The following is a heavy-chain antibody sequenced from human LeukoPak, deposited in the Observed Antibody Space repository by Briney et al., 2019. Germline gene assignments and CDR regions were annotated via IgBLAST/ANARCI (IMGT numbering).Heavy chain of an antibody. Sequence: ASVKVSCKVPGYTLTELSMHWVRQAPGKGLEWMGGFDPEDGETIYAQKFQGRVTMTEDTSTDTAYMELSSLRSEDTAVYYCATSFYDSSGYYYALWFDPWGQGTLVTVSS. J-gene: IGHJ5*02. D-gene: IGHD3-22*01. V-gene: IGHV1-24*01. CDR3: ATSFYDSSGYYYALWFDP. CDR2: FDPEDGET. CDR1: GYTLTELS.